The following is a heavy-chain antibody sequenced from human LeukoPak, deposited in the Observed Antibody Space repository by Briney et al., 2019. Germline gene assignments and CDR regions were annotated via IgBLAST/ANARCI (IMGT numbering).Heavy chain of an antibody. CDR3: AKKRPKGGIAVAGSLYCDY. J-gene: IGHJ4*02. CDR2: ISGSGGST. Sequence: GGSLRLSCAASGFTFSSYAMSWVRQAPGKGLEWVSAISGSGGSTYYADSVKGRFTISRDNSKNTLYLQMNSLRAEDTAVYYCAKKRPKGGIAVAGSLYCDYWGQGTLVTVSS. D-gene: IGHD6-19*01. V-gene: IGHV3-23*01. CDR1: GFTFSSYA.